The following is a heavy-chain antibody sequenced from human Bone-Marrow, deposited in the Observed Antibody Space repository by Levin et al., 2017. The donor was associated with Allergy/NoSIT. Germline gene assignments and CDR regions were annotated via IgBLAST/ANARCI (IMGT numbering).Heavy chain of an antibody. CDR2: IYSGGIT. CDR1: GFTVNNNF. Sequence: GGSLRLSCAASGFTVNNNFMIWFRQAPGKGLEWVSLIYSGGITHYADSVKGRFTISRDSSKNTLYLQMNSLRAEDTAVYYCARARTCNGGSCYGSWGQGSLVTVSS. V-gene: IGHV3-53*01. J-gene: IGHJ4*02. CDR3: ARARTCNGGSCYGS. D-gene: IGHD2-15*01.